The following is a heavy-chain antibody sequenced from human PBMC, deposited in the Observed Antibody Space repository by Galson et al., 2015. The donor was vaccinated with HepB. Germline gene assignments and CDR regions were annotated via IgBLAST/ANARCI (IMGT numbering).Heavy chain of an antibody. D-gene: IGHD7-27*01. CDR3: VRVVLTGDRDAFDI. CDR1: GDSISSYY. J-gene: IGHJ3*02. Sequence: ETLSLTCSVSGDSISSYYWSWIRQPPGKGLEWIGYIYYRGSTTYSPSLKSRVTISIDTSKSHISLKLSSVTAADTAVYYCVRVVLTGDRDAFDIWGQGAMVTVSS. CDR2: IYYRGST. V-gene: IGHV4-59*01.